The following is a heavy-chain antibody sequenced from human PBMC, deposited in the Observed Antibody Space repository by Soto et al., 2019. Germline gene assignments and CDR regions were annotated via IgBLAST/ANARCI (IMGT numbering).Heavy chain of an antibody. D-gene: IGHD3-16*01. CDR1: GFTFSSYA. Sequence: EVQLLESGGGLVQPGGSLRLSCAASGFTFSSYAMSWVRQAPGKGLEWVSATSGSGGSTYYADSVKGRFTISRDNSKNTLYLQMNSLRAEDTAVYYCAKPLGGYYYYGMDVWGQGTTVTVSS. CDR3: AKPLGGYYYYGMDV. V-gene: IGHV3-23*01. J-gene: IGHJ6*02. CDR2: TSGSGGST.